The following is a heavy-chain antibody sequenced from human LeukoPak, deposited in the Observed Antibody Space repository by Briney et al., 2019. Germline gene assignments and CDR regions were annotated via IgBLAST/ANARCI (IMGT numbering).Heavy chain of an antibody. CDR2: IYHSGST. CDR3: ARGGGSSWYFDY. D-gene: IGHD6-13*01. V-gene: IGHV4-30-2*01. J-gene: IGHJ4*02. CDR1: SGSISSGGYY. Sequence: SETLSLTCTVSSGSISSGGYYWSWTRQPPGKGLEWIGYIYHSGSTYYNPSLKSRVTISADRSKNQFSLKLSSVTAADTAVYFCARGGGSSWYFDYWGQGTLVTVSS.